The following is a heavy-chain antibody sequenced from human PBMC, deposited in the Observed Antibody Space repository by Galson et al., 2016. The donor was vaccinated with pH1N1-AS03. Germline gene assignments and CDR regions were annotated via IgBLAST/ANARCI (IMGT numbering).Heavy chain of an antibody. CDR1: GGTFNTYA. CDR2: IIPMLNIP. CDR3: AKGYSATPSGTFDI. Sequence: SVKVFCKASGGTFNTYAISWVRQAPGQGLEWMGRIIPMLNIPDYAQKFQVRVTITADKSTNTAYMELTNLRSDDTALYYCAKGYSATPSGTFDIWGQGTKVTVSS. V-gene: IGHV1-69*04. D-gene: IGHD2-15*01. J-gene: IGHJ3*02.